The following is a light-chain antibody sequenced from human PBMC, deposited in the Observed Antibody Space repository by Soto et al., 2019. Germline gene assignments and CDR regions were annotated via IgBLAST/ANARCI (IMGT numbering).Light chain of an antibody. J-gene: IGKJ2*01. V-gene: IGKV1-5*03. CDR2: MAS. CDR3: QQYSSYPYT. CDR1: QTIRSW. Sequence: DIQMTQSPSTLSASVGDRVTITCRASQTIRSWLAWYQQKPGKAPKLLIFMASSLETGVPSRFSGRGSGTDFTLTISSLQPDDLATYYCQQYSSYPYTFGQGTKLEI.